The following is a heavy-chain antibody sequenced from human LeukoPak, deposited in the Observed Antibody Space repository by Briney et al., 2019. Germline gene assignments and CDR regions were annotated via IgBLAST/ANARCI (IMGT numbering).Heavy chain of an antibody. CDR2: ISTYNGDT. D-gene: IGHD3-10*01. J-gene: IGHJ4*02. Sequence: ASVKVSCTASGYTFISYGISWVRQAPGQGLEWMGWISTYNGDTKYAQKPQGRVTLTTDTSTRTVYMELRSLRSDDTAVYYCARAEYYFGSGSFCRYWGQGTLVTVSS. V-gene: IGHV1-18*01. CDR3: ARAEYYFGSGSFCRY. CDR1: GYTFISYG.